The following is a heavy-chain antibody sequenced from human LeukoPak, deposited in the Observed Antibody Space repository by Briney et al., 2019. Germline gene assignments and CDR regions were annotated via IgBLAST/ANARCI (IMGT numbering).Heavy chain of an antibody. CDR1: GFTVSSNY. CDR3: TRDPGYCSGGSCYSFLY. J-gene: IGHJ4*02. D-gene: IGHD2-15*01. Sequence: GGSLILSCAASGFTVSSNYMSWVRQAPGKGLEWVSVIYSGGSTCYADSVKGRVTISRDNSKNTLYLQMNSLRAEDTAVYYCTRDPGYCSGGSCYSFLYWGQGTLVTVSS. CDR2: IYSGGST. V-gene: IGHV3-66*01.